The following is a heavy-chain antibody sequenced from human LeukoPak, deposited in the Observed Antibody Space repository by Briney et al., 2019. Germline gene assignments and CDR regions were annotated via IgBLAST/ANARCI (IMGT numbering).Heavy chain of an antibody. J-gene: IGHJ1*01. D-gene: IGHD4-17*01. V-gene: IGHV4-59*01. CDR1: GVSISSYH. CDR2: IYYSGST. CDR3: ARDSVDYGVLWRYFQH. Sequence: SETLSLTCTVSGVSISSYHWTWIRQPPGEGLEWIGYIYYSGSTNYNPSLKSRVTISVDTSKNQFSLKLSSVTAADTAVYYCARDSVDYGVLWRYFQHWGQGTLVTVSS.